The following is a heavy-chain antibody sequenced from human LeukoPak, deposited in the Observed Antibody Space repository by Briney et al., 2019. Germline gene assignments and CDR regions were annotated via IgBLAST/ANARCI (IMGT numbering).Heavy chain of an antibody. CDR2: INPNSGGT. CDR3: ATDYCSGGSCYPGNYYYYGMDV. J-gene: IGHJ6*02. CDR1: GYTFTGYY. V-gene: IGHV1-2*02. Sequence: ASVKASCKASGYTFTGYYMHWVRQAPGQGLEWMGWINPNSGGTNYAQKFHGRVTMTSDTSISTAYMELSRLRSDDTAVYYCATDYCSGGSCYPGNYYYYGMDVWGQGTTVTVSS. D-gene: IGHD2-15*01.